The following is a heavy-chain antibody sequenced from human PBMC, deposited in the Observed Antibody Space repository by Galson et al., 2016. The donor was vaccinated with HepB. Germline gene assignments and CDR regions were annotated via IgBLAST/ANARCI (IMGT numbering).Heavy chain of an antibody. D-gene: IGHD1-26*01. J-gene: IGHJ4*02. Sequence: SLRLSCAASGFTFSNHGMHWVRQAPGKGLECVAVIWADGGNKYYVDSVMGRFTISRDNSKNTVYLQMNSLRADDTAVYYCARDMYTGSYIIDYWGQGTLVTVSS. V-gene: IGHV3-33*01. CDR1: GFTFSNHG. CDR3: ARDMYTGSYIIDY. CDR2: IWADGGNK.